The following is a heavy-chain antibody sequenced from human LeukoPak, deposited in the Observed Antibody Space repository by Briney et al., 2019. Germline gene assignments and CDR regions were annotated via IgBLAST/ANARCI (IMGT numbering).Heavy chain of an antibody. CDR1: GYTFTGYY. CDR3: ARSPTSYYGSGSLTFDY. Sequence: GASVKVSCKASGYTFTGYYIHWVRQAPGQGLEWMGWINPNSGGTNYAQKFQGRVTMTRDTSISTAYMELSRLRSDDTAVYYCARSPTSYYGSGSLTFDYWGQGTLSPSPQ. J-gene: IGHJ4*02. V-gene: IGHV1-2*02. D-gene: IGHD3-10*01. CDR2: INPNSGGT.